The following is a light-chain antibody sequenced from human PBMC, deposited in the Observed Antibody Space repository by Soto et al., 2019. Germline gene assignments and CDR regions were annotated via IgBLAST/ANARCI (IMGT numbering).Light chain of an antibody. Sequence: QSVLTQPASVSGSPGQSITISCTGTSSDVGFYNYVSWYQQHPGKGPKLIIYEVTNRPSGISNRFSGSKSGNTASLTISGLQAEDEAEYFCFSFTTTCTHVFGTGTKVTVL. CDR2: EVT. CDR1: SSDVGFYNY. CDR3: FSFTTTCTHV. J-gene: IGLJ1*01. V-gene: IGLV2-14*01.